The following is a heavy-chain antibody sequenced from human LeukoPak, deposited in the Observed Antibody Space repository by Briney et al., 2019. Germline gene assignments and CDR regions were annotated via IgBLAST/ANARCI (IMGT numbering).Heavy chain of an antibody. J-gene: IGHJ6*03. CDR2: IIPIFGTA. Sequence: ASVKVSCKASGGTFSSYAISWVRQAPGQGLEWMGGIIPIFGTANYAQKFQGRVTITTDESTSTAYMELSSLRSEDTAVYYCARVRLRFLDPPTRDYYYYYMDVWGKGTTVTVSS. D-gene: IGHD3-3*01. CDR1: GGTFSSYA. V-gene: IGHV1-69*05. CDR3: ARVRLRFLDPPTRDYYYYYMDV.